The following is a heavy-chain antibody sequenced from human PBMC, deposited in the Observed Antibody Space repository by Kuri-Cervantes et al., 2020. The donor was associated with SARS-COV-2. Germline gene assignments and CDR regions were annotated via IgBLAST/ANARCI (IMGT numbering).Heavy chain of an antibody. V-gene: IGHV4-39*07. D-gene: IGHD5-24*01. J-gene: IGHJ5*02. Sequence: SETLSLTCTVSGGSISSSSYYWGWIRQPPGKGLEWIGGIYYSGSTYYNPSHKSRVTISVNTSKNQFSLKLSSVTAADTAVYYCARHDLTITAGPQSWFDPWGQGTLVTVSS. CDR1: GGSISSSSYY. CDR2: IYYSGST. CDR3: ARHDLTITAGPQSWFDP.